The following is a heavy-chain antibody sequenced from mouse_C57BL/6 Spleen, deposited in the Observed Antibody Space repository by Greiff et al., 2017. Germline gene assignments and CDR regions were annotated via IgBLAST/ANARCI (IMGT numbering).Heavy chain of an antibody. CDR2: VLPGSGST. D-gene: IGHD5-1*01. V-gene: IGHV1-9*01. CDR3: AREEYGAY. CDR1: GYTFNGYW. Sequence: VKVVESGAELMKPGASVKLSCKASGYTFNGYWIEWVKQRPGHGLEWIGEVLPGSGSTKYNEKFKSKATFTTDTSSNTTYMPLSSLTTEYSAIYYCAREEYGAYWGQATLVTVSA. J-gene: IGHJ3*01.